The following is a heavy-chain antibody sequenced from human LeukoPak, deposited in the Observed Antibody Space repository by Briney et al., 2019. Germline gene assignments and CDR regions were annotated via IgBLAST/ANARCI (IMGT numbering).Heavy chain of an antibody. J-gene: IGHJ4*02. Sequence: SETLSLTRSVSDDSIRTYYWSWIRQPPGKGLEYIGYIYYNGDTNSNPSLKNRVIISLDTSKDQFSLKLSSVTAADTAVYYCAKFARVPDNWGQGALVTVSS. CDR1: DDSIRTYY. CDR3: AKFARVPDN. V-gene: IGHV4-59*08. CDR2: IYYNGDT.